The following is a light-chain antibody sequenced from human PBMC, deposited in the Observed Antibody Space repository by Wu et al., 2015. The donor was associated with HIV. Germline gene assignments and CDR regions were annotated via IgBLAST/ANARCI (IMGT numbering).Light chain of an antibody. CDR1: QIISTN. CDR3: QQYNNWPWT. CDR2: GAS. J-gene: IGKJ1*01. V-gene: IGKV3-15*01. Sequence: EIVMTQSPATLSVSPGGRATLSCRASQIISTNLAWYQQKPGQAPRLLIYGASTRATGIPARFSGSGSGTEFTLTISSMQSEDFAVYYCQQYNNWPWTFGQGTKVEIK.